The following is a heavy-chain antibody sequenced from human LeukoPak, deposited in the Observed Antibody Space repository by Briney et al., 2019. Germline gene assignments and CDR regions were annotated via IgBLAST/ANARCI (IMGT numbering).Heavy chain of an antibody. J-gene: IGHJ4*02. Sequence: GASVKVSCKASGYTFTGYYMHWVRQAPGQGLEWMGWINPNSGGTNYAQKFQGRVTMTEDTSTDTAYMELSSLRSEDTAVYYCATEQASYGSGSYYKYWGQGTLVTVSS. CDR1: GYTFTGYY. CDR3: ATEQASYGSGSYYKY. CDR2: INPNSGGT. D-gene: IGHD3-10*01. V-gene: IGHV1-2*02.